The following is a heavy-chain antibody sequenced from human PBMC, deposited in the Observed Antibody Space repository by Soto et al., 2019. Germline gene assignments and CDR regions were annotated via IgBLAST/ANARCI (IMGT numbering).Heavy chain of an antibody. CDR1: GGSISSSSYY. V-gene: IGHV4-39*01. D-gene: IGHD3-10*01. J-gene: IGHJ5*02. Sequence: QLLASGPGLVKPSETLSLTCTVSGGSISSSSYYWGWIRQPPGKGLEWIGSIYYSGSTYYNPSLKSRVTISVDTSKNQFSLKLSSVTAADTAVYYCASRTYYYGSGTFDPWGQGTLVTVSS. CDR2: IYYSGST. CDR3: ASRTYYYGSGTFDP.